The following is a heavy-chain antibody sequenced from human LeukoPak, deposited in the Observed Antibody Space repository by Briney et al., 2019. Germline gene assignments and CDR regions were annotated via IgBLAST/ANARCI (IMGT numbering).Heavy chain of an antibody. D-gene: IGHD3-22*01. Sequence: PGGSLRLSCAASGFTFSNYAMHWVRQAPGKGLEWVAVISYDGSNKYYADSVKGRFTISRDNSKNTLYLQMNSLRAEDTAVYYCARDIGYDSSGYYFDYWGQGTLVTVSS. V-gene: IGHV3-30*04. CDR2: ISYDGSNK. J-gene: IGHJ4*02. CDR3: ARDIGYDSSGYYFDY. CDR1: GFTFSNYA.